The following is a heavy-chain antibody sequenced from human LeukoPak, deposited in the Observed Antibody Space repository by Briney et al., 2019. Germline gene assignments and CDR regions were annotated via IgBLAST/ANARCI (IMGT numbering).Heavy chain of an antibody. Sequence: ASVTVSCTASGYTFTGHYMHWVRQAPGQGLEWMGWINPNSGGTNYAQKFQGRVTMTRDTSISTAYMELSRLRSDDTAVYYCARDKTTAAAGIYWGQGTLVTVSS. CDR3: ARDKTTAAAGIY. CDR2: INPNSGGT. J-gene: IGHJ4*02. V-gene: IGHV1-2*02. CDR1: GYTFTGHY. D-gene: IGHD6-13*01.